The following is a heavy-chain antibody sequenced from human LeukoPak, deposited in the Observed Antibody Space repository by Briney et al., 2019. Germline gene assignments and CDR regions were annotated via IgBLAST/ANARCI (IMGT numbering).Heavy chain of an antibody. V-gene: IGHV3-30*02. CDR2: IRYDGSNK. D-gene: IGHD2-2*02. J-gene: IGHJ6*03. Sequence: PGGSLRLSCAASGFTLSSYGMHWVRQAPGKGLEWVAFIRYDGSNKYYADSVKGRFTISRDNSKNTLYLQMNSLRAEDTAVYYCAKGGRNCSSTSCYRGREYYYYYYYMDVWGKGTTVTVSS. CDR3: AKGGRNCSSTSCYRGREYYYYYYYMDV. CDR1: GFTLSSYG.